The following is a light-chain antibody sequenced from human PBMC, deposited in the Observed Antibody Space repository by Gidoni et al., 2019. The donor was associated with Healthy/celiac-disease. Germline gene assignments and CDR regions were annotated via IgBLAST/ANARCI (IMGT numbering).Light chain of an antibody. CDR1: QSISSW. J-gene: IGKJ3*01. V-gene: IGKV1-5*01. CDR3: QQYNSSPFT. CDR2: DAS. Sequence: DIQMTQSPSTLSASVGDRVTITCRASQSISSWLAWYQQKPGKAPKLLIYDASSLESGVPSRFSGSGSGTEFTLTISSLQPDDFATYYCQQYNSSPFTFGPGTKVEIK.